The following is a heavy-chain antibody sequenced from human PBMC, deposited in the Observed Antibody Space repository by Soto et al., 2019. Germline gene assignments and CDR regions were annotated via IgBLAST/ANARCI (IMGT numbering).Heavy chain of an antibody. CDR2: ILVDGRT. D-gene: IGHD2-8*02. J-gene: IGHJ3*02. V-gene: IGHV3-23*01. CDR3: AKATATGGGAFDI. Sequence: LRLSCAASGFTFTNAWMSWVRQAPGQGLEWVSTILVDGRTFYVDSVKGRFTISRDSSQNTVYLQMNSLTAGDTALYYCAKATATGGGAFDICGQGTMVTVSS. CDR1: GFTFTNAW.